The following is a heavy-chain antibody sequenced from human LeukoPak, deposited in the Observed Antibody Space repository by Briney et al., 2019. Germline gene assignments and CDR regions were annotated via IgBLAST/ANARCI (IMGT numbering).Heavy chain of an antibody. D-gene: IGHD2-15*01. CDR2: INSDGSST. CDR1: GFTFSSYW. CDR3: AKVMPPGRIRFYSYYMDV. J-gene: IGHJ6*03. Sequence: PGGSLRLSCAASGFTFSSYWMHWVRQAPGKGLVWVSRINSDGSSTSYADSVKGRFTISRDNAKNTLYLQMNSLRAEDTAVYYCAKVMPPGRIRFYSYYMDVWGKGTTVTVS. V-gene: IGHV3-74*01.